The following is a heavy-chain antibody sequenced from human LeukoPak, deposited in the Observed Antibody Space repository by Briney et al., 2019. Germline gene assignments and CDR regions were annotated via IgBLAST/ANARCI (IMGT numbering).Heavy chain of an antibody. V-gene: IGHV7-4-1*02. Sequence: ASVKVSCKASGYTFTSYAMNWVRQAPGQGLEWMGWINTNTGNPTYAQGFTGRFVFSLGTSVSTAYLQISSLKAEDTAVYYCARDTAMVGIDDYYYYGMDVWGQGTTVTVSS. D-gene: IGHD5-18*01. J-gene: IGHJ6*02. CDR3: ARDTAMVGIDDYYYYGMDV. CDR1: GYTFTSYA. CDR2: INTNTGNP.